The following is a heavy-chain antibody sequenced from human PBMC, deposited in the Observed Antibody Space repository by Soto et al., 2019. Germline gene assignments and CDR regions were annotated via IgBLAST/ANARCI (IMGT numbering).Heavy chain of an antibody. V-gene: IGHV3-20*04. D-gene: IGHD3-3*01. J-gene: IGHJ6*02. Sequence: GGSLRLSCAASGFTFDDYGMSWVRQAPGKGLEWVSGINWNGGSTGYADSVKGRFTISRDNAKNSLYLQMNSLRAEDTALYYCARVGYDFWSGPYGMDVWGQGTTVTVSS. CDR2: INWNGGST. CDR3: ARVGYDFWSGPYGMDV. CDR1: GFTFDDYG.